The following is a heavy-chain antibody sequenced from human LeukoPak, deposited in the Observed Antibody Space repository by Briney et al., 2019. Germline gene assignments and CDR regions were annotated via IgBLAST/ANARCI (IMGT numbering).Heavy chain of an antibody. CDR3: ARHTGVAANWFDP. V-gene: IGHV4-39*01. D-gene: IGHD2-21*01. J-gene: IGHJ5*02. CDR2: IYYSGST. CDR1: GGSISSSSYY. Sequence: PSETLSLTCTVSGGSISSSSYYWGWIRQPPGKGLEWIGSIYYSGSTYYNPSLKSRVTISVDTSKNQFSLKLSSVTAADTAVYYCARHTGVAANWFDPWGQGTLVTVSS.